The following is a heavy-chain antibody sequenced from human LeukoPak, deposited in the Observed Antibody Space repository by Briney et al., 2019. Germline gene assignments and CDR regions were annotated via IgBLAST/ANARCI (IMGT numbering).Heavy chain of an antibody. V-gene: IGHV4-38-2*02. D-gene: IGHD6-19*01. J-gene: IGHJ4*02. CDR2: IYHSGST. Sequence: SETLSLTCTVSGYSISSGYYWGWIRQPPGKGLEWIGSIYHSGSTYYNPSLKSRLTISADTSKNQFSLKLNSMTAADTAVYYCARWQWPYFDYWGQGTLVTVSS. CDR3: ARWQWPYFDY. CDR1: GYSISSGYY.